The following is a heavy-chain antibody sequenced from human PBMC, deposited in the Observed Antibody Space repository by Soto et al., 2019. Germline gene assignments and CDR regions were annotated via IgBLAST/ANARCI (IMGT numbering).Heavy chain of an antibody. V-gene: IGHV1-69*04. D-gene: IGHD2-2*01. J-gene: IGHJ6*03. CDR2: IIPILGIA. CDR1: GYTFPSYD. CDR3: ARGEYCSSTSCYYYYYYYMDV. Sequence: ASVKVSCKASGYTFPSYDISWVRQAPGQGLEWMGRIIPILGIANYAQKFQGRVTITADKSTSTAYMELSSLRSEDTAVYYCARGEYCSSTSCYYYYYYYMDVWGKGTTVTVSS.